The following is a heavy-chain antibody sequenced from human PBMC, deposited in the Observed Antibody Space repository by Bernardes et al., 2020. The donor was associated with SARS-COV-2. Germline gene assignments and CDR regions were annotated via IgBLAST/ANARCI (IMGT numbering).Heavy chain of an antibody. V-gene: IGHV1-2*02. Sequence: ASVKVSCKASGYTFTGYYMHWVRQAPGQGLEWMGWINPNSGGTTYAQKFQGRVTMTRDTSISTAYMELSRLRSDDTAVYYCARVGMVRGVTAYYYGMDVWGQGTTVTVSS. D-gene: IGHD3-10*01. CDR2: INPNSGGT. J-gene: IGHJ6*02. CDR1: GYTFTGYY. CDR3: ARVGMVRGVTAYYYGMDV.